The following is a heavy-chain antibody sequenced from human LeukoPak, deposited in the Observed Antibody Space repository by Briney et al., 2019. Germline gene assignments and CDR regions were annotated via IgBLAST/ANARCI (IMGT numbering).Heavy chain of an antibody. CDR3: ARTYYDILTGFHPGAFDI. Sequence: PSDTLSLTCTVSGGSISSSSYYWGWIRQPPWKGLEWIGSIYYSGSTYYNPSLKSLVTISVNTSKNQLYLKLSSVTAADTAVYYCARTYYDILTGFHPGAFDIWGQGTMVTVSS. V-gene: IGHV4-39*07. D-gene: IGHD3-9*01. J-gene: IGHJ3*02. CDR1: GGSISSSSYY. CDR2: IYYSGST.